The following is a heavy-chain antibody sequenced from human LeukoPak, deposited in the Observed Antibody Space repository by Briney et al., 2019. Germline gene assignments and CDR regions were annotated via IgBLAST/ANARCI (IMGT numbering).Heavy chain of an antibody. J-gene: IGHJ4*02. CDR2: IYPYDSDT. Sequence: GESLKISCKGSGYSFINYWIGWVRQLPGKGLEWMAIIYPYDSDTRYSPSFQGQVTISADKSISTAYLQWSSLKASDTAMYYCARGGSNWYSDSWGQGTLVTVSS. CDR3: ARGGSNWYSDS. D-gene: IGHD6-13*01. V-gene: IGHV5-51*01. CDR1: GYSFINYW.